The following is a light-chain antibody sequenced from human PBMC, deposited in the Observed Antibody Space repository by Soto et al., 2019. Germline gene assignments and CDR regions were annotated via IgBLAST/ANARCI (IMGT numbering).Light chain of an antibody. CDR1: QSISSY. J-gene: IGKJ3*01. Sequence: DIQMAQSPSSLSASVGDRVTITCRASQSISSYLNWYQQKPGKAPKLLIYAASILQSGVPSRFSGRGSGTAFHINISSLQPEDFNNYYCQQSYSTPLFTFGPGNKVDIK. CDR3: QQSYSTPLFT. V-gene: IGKV1-39*01. CDR2: AAS.